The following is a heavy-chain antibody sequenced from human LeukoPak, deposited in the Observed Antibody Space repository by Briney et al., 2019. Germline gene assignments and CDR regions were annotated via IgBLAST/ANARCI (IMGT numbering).Heavy chain of an antibody. CDR1: GFTFSGYA. Sequence: GGSLRLSCAASGFTFSGYAMHWVRQTPGKGLEWMAVISYDGSNEYYADSVKGRFTISRDNSKKTLYLQMNSLRAEDTAVYYCARASGWSQPYYLDHWSQGTLVTVSS. J-gene: IGHJ4*02. CDR2: ISYDGSNE. D-gene: IGHD6-19*01. CDR3: ARASGWSQPYYLDH. V-gene: IGHV3-30-3*01.